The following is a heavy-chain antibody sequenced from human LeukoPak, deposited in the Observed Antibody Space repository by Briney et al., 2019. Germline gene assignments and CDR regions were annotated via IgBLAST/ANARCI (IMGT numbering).Heavy chain of an antibody. Sequence: SQTLSLTCPVSGGSISSGGYYWSWIRQHPGKGLEWIGYIYYSGSTYYNPSLKSRVTISVDTSKNQFSLKLSSVTAADTAVYYCARVPQLGWFGEAPFDYWGQGTLVTVSS. V-gene: IGHV4-31*03. D-gene: IGHD3-10*01. CDR1: GGSISSGGYY. J-gene: IGHJ4*02. CDR3: ARVPQLGWFGEAPFDY. CDR2: IYYSGST.